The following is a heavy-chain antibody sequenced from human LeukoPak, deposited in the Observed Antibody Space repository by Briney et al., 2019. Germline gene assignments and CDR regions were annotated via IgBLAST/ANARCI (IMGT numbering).Heavy chain of an antibody. CDR2: ISYDDTNK. CDR1: GFTFSNYA. V-gene: IGHV3-30*04. J-gene: IGHJ4*02. Sequence: HAGRSLRLSCAASGFTFSNYALHWVRQAPGKGLEWVAVISYDDTNKYYVDSVKGRFTISRDNSKNTLYLQMNSLRAEDTAVYYCARRAGAYSHPYDYWGQGTLVTVSS. D-gene: IGHD4/OR15-4a*01. CDR3: ARRAGAYSHPYDY.